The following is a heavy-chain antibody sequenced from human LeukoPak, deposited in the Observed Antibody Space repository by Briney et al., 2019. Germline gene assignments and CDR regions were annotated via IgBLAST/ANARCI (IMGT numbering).Heavy chain of an antibody. CDR1: GGSFSGYY. Sequence: SETLSLTCAVYGGSFSGYYWSWIRQPPGKGLEWIGEINHSGSTDYNPSLKSRVTISVDTSKNQFSLKLSSVTAADTAVYYCARGSPPGYIVVVPAAMDRYDYWGQGTLVTVSS. D-gene: IGHD2-2*01. V-gene: IGHV4-34*01. CDR3: ARGSPPGYIVVVPAAMDRYDY. J-gene: IGHJ4*02. CDR2: INHSGST.